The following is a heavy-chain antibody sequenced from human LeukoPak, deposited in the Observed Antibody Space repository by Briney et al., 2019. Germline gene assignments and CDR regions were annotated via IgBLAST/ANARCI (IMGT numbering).Heavy chain of an antibody. D-gene: IGHD2-2*01. Sequence: GGSLRLSCAASGFTFSSYAMSWVRQAPWKGLEWVSAISGSCGSTYYADSVKGRFTISRDNSKNTLYLQMNSLRAEDTAVYYCAKALTDCSSTSCYVLDFDYWGQGTLVTVSS. CDR3: AKALTDCSSTSCYVLDFDY. CDR1: GFTFSSYA. V-gene: IGHV3-23*01. J-gene: IGHJ4*02. CDR2: ISGSCGST.